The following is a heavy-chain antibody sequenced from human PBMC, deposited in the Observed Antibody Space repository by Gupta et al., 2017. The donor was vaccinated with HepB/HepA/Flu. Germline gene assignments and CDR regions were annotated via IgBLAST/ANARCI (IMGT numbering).Heavy chain of an antibody. J-gene: IGHJ6*02. CDR3: ASGSAAGYYYGMDV. CDR2: IIPILGIA. V-gene: IGHV1-69*04. CDR1: GGTFSSYA. Sequence: QVQLVQSGAEVKKPGSSVKVSCKASGGTFSSYAISWVRQAPGQGLEWMGRIIPILGIANYAQKFQGRVTITADKSTSTAYMELSSLRSEDTAVYYCASGSAAGYYYGMDVWGQGTTVTVSS. D-gene: IGHD6-13*01.